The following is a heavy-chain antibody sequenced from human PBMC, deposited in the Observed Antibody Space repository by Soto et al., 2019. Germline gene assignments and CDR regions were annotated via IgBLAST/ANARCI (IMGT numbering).Heavy chain of an antibody. Sequence: LSLSCASSGFTFSSYAISWVRQAAGKGLEWVSAISGSGGSTYYADSVKGRFTISRDNSKKTLYLQMNSLRAEDTAVYYCAKDSQAEYYDFWSGYHLQYYMDVWGKGTTVTVSS. CDR1: GFTFSSYA. CDR3: AKDSQAEYYDFWSGYHLQYYMDV. J-gene: IGHJ6*03. D-gene: IGHD3-3*01. V-gene: IGHV3-23*01. CDR2: ISGSGGST.